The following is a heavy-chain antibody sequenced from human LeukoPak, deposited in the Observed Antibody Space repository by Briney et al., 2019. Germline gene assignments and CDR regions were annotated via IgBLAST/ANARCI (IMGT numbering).Heavy chain of an antibody. CDR3: AREVTPFDAFDI. CDR2: IIPIFGTA. Sequence: SVKVSCKASGGTFSSYAISWVRQAPGQGLEWMGRIIPIFGTANYPQKFQGRVTITTDESTSTAYMELSSLRSEDTAVYYCAREVTPFDAFDIWGQGTMVTVSS. CDR1: GGTFSSYA. D-gene: IGHD2-21*02. J-gene: IGHJ3*02. V-gene: IGHV1-69*05.